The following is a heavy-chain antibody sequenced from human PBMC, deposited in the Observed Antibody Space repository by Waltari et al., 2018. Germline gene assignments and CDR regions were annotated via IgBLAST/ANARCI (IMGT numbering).Heavy chain of an antibody. Sequence: QVHLQESGPGLVKPSETLSLTCTVSGVSVSSHYWGWIRQPAGKGLEWIGRIFISERTYYNPSLEGRVTMSADSSKNHFSLKLSSVTAADTAVYYCARLLGGVGGAEYNAMDVWGQGTTVTVSS. D-gene: IGHD2-21*01. CDR2: IFISERT. J-gene: IGHJ6*02. CDR3: ARLLGGVGGAEYNAMDV. V-gene: IGHV4-4*07. CDR1: GVSVSSHY.